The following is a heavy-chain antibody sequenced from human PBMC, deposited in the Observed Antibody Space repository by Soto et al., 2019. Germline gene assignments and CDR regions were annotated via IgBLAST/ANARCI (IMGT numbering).Heavy chain of an antibody. CDR1: GFTFRAYY. V-gene: IGHV3-11*01. Sequence: QVQLVESGGGLVPPGGSLRLSCAASGFTFRAYYMSWIRQAPGKGLEWVSYIRSRGSTIYYADSVKGRFTIARDNAKNTLYRQMNSRRAEDTAVYYCARRSPGGYDYRSYYYYYMDVWGKGTTVTVSS. CDR2: IRSRGSTI. D-gene: IGHD5-12*01. J-gene: IGHJ6*03. CDR3: ARRSPGGYDYRSYYYYYMDV.